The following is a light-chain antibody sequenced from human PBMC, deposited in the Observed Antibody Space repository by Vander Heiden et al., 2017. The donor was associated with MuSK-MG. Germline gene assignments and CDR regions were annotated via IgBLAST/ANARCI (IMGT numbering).Light chain of an antibody. CDR2: GKN. CDR3: NCPGSREDYRV. Sequence: SSEVTQDPVVSVALGQTVRITCQGDTIRSYSPSWYQQKPGQAPVRVIYGKNNRPSGIPDRFSGYTSGINASFKINGAQAEDEADDFCNCPGSREDYRVFGGGTNLTVV. CDR1: TIRSYS. J-gene: IGLJ3*02. V-gene: IGLV3-19*01.